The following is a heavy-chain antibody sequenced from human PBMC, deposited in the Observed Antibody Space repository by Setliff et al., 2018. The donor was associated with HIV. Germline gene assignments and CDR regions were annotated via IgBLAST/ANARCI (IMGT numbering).Heavy chain of an antibody. J-gene: IGHJ1*01. CDR2: IYTGDSDT. D-gene: IGHD4-17*01. CDR3: ARMGGRVDMTTVTTFGYFQD. Sequence: GESLTLSCKGSGYRFTTDWIGWVRQMPGKGLEWMGIIYTGDSDTRYSPSFQGQVTISADKSISTAYLQWSSLKASDSAMYYCARMGGRVDMTTVTTFGYFQDWGQGTLVTVSS. CDR1: GYRFTTDW. V-gene: IGHV5-51*01.